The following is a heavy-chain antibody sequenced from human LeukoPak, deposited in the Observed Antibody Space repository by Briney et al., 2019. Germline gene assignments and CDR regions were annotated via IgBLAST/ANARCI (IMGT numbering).Heavy chain of an antibody. D-gene: IGHD3-9*01. CDR2: IRSKAYGGTT. V-gene: IGHV3-49*04. Sequence: GGSLRLSCTASGLTFGDYAMSWVRQAPGKGLEWVGFIRSKAYGGTTEYAASVKGRFTISRDDSKSIAYLQMNSLKTEDTAVYYCTRASGGYFDWPLVYWGQGTLVTVSS. CDR1: GLTFGDYA. J-gene: IGHJ4*02. CDR3: TRASGGYFDWPLVY.